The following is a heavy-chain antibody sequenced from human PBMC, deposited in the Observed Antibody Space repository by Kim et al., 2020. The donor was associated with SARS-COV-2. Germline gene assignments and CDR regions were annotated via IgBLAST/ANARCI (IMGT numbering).Heavy chain of an antibody. CDR3: ATDFWSAYYHN. Sequence: ASVKVSCKVSGFTLREVAMHWVRQAPGKGLEWMGGFNPEDGETIYAQIFQGRVTLTEDTSTDTAYMELSSLRFGDTAVYYCATDFWSAYYHNWGPGTLVTVS. CDR1: GFTLREVA. CDR2: FNPEDGET. J-gene: IGHJ4*02. D-gene: IGHD3-3*01. V-gene: IGHV1-24*01.